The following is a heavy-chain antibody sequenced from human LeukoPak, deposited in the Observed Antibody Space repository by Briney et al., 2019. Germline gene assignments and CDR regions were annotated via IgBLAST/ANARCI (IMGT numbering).Heavy chain of an antibody. D-gene: IGHD2-2*01. CDR1: GYSFTNYW. V-gene: IGHV5-51*01. Sequence: GESVKISCKGFGYSFTNYWIGWVRQMPEKGLEWMGIIYPGDFDTRYSPSFQGQVTISADKSISTAYLQWSSLKASDTAIYYCARLVCSSTSCYSGFDFWGQGTLVTVSS. CDR3: ARLVCSSTSCYSGFDF. J-gene: IGHJ4*02. CDR2: IYPGDFDT.